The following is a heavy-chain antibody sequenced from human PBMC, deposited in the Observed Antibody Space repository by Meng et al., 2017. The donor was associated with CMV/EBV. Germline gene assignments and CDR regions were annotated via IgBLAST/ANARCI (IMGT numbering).Heavy chain of an antibody. Sequence: ASVKVSCKASGYTFTGYYMHWVRQAPGQGLEWMGWINPNSGGTNYAQKFQGRVTMTRDTSISTAYMELSRLRSDYTAVYYCASTDVVGEDYYYGMDVWGQGTTVTVSS. CDR1: GYTFTGYY. J-gene: IGHJ6*02. V-gene: IGHV1-2*02. D-gene: IGHD3-16*01. CDR3: ASTDVVGEDYYYGMDV. CDR2: INPNSGGT.